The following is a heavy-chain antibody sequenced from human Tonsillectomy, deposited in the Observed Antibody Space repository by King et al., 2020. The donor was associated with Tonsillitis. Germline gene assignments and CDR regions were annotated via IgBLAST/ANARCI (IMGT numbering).Heavy chain of an antibody. D-gene: IGHD4-17*01. Sequence: VQLVESGAEVKKPGASVKVSCKASGYTFTSYGISWVRQAPGQGLEWMGWSSAYNGNTIYAEVLQGRGTMTTDTSTSTAYMELRSLRSDDTAVYYCARDLDYGETDFDYWGQGTLVTVSS. J-gene: IGHJ4*02. CDR3: ARDLDYGETDFDY. CDR2: SSAYNGNT. V-gene: IGHV1-18*01. CDR1: GYTFTSYG.